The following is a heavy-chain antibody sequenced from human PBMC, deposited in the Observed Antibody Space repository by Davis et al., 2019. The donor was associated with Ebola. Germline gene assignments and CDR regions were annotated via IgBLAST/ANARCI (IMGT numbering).Heavy chain of an antibody. J-gene: IGHJ3*02. V-gene: IGHV3-53*01. D-gene: IGHD1-26*01. CDR3: AKDTSNIWFDI. CDR2: LGTSADT. CDR1: GLTVSSNY. Sequence: GGSLRLSCAASGLTVSSNYMSWVRQAPGKGLEWVSTLGTSADTYYADSVKGRFTISRDNSKNTLYLQMNGLRVEDTAIYYCAKDTSNIWFDIWGQGTNVTVSS.